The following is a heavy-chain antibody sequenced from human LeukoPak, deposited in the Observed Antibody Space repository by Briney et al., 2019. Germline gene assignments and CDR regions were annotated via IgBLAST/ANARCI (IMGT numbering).Heavy chain of an antibody. Sequence: SETLSLTCAVYGGSFSGYYWSWIRQPPGKGLEWIGEINHGGSTNYNPSLKSRVTISVDTSKNQFSLKLSSVTAADTAVYYCARGRYYCSSTSCPNWFDPWGQGTLVTVS. V-gene: IGHV4-34*01. CDR2: INHGGST. CDR3: ARGRYYCSSTSCPNWFDP. J-gene: IGHJ5*02. CDR1: GGSFSGYY. D-gene: IGHD2-2*01.